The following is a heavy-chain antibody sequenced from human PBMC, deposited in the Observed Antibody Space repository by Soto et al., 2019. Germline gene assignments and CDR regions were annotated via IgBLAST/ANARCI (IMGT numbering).Heavy chain of an antibody. J-gene: IGHJ6*02. CDR1: GGSIGSYY. Sequence: TLSLTCTVSGGSIGSYYWNWIRQPPGKGLEWVGYMSDSGPNMHIPPPTSRAARSIDRSRHQLSMKPSSVTAADRAVYYCARDYYYDSRGYPGAYYYVMYVWGQGTTVTGS. D-gene: IGHD3-22*01. V-gene: IGHV4-59*01. CDR2: MSDSGPN. CDR3: ARDYYYDSRGYPGAYYYVMYV.